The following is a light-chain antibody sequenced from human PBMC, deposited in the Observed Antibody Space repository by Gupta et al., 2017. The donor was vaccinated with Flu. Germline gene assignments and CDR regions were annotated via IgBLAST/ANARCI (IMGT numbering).Light chain of an antibody. CDR2: EVS. CDR3: SSDTSTSTYV. J-gene: IGLJ1*01. Sequence: QSALTQPASVSGSPGQSITISCTGTSSDVGGYSFVSWYQQHPGKAHKLMFYEVSKRPAGVSNRFSGSKSGNTASLTISGLQDEDDADYYCSSDTSTSTYVFGTGTKVTVL. CDR1: SSDVGGYSF. V-gene: IGLV2-14*01.